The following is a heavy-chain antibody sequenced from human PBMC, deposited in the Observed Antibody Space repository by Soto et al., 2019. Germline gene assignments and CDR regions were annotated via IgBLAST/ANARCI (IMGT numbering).Heavy chain of an antibody. J-gene: IGHJ5*01. V-gene: IGHV3-23*01. D-gene: IGHD3-10*01. CDR3: VKLGAIWFGELLYSWFDS. CDR1: GFTFNNYA. Sequence: VQLLESGGGLVQPERSLRLSCAPSGFTFNNYAMGWVRQAPAKGLEWVSVISGSGGSISYADSVKGRFTISRDNSKNTLYLQMNSLRAEDTAVYYCVKLGAIWFGELLYSWFDSWGQGTLVTVSS. CDR2: ISGSGGSI.